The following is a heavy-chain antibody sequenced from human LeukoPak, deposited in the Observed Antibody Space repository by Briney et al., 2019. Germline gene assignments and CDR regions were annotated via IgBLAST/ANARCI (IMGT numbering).Heavy chain of an antibody. D-gene: IGHD6-19*01. J-gene: IGHJ4*02. CDR1: GFTFSSYG. CDR3: AKGLYSSGWYYFDY. V-gene: IGHV3-33*06. CDR2: IWYDGSNK. Sequence: PGRSLRLSCAASGFTFSSYGMHWVRQAPGKGLEWVAVIWYDGSNKYYADSVKGRFTISRDNSKNTLYLQMNSLRAEDTAVYYCAKGLYSSGWYYFDYWGQGTLVTVSS.